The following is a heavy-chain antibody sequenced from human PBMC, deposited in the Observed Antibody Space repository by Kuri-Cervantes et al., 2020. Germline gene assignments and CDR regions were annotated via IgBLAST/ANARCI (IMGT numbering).Heavy chain of an antibody. V-gene: IGHV3-23*01. Sequence: GESLKISCAASGFTFSHYAMTWVRQAPGKGPEWVSTISGSGGSTYYADSVKGRFTISRDNSKNTLYLQMNSLRAEDTAVYYCAKDLENCSSTSCYVNAFDIWGQGTMVTVSS. CDR1: GFTFSHYA. CDR3: AKDLENCSSTSCYVNAFDI. J-gene: IGHJ3*02. CDR2: ISGSGGST. D-gene: IGHD2-2*01.